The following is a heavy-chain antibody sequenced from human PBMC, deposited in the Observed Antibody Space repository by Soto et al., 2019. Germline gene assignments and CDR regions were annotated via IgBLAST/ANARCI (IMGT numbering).Heavy chain of an antibody. D-gene: IGHD5-18*01. Sequence: SVKVSCKASGGTFSSYAISWVRQAPGQGREWMGGIIPIFGTANYAQKFQGRVTITADKSTSTAYMELSSLRSEDTAVYYCASGGYSYGYSRFDPWGQGXLVTVYS. J-gene: IGHJ5*02. CDR3: ASGGYSYGYSRFDP. CDR2: IIPIFGTA. CDR1: GGTFSSYA. V-gene: IGHV1-69*06.